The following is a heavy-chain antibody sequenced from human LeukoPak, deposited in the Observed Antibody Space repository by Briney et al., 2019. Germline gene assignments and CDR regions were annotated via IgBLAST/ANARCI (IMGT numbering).Heavy chain of an antibody. CDR1: GYTFNSYG. V-gene: IGHV1-18*01. D-gene: IGHD5-12*01. CDR2: ISGYNGNT. CDR3: AREVATITVAAAGGIDY. Sequence: ASVKVSCKASGYTFNSYGIGWVRQAPGHGPEWMGWISGYNGNTKYAQKLQGRVTMTTDTSTSTAYMELRSLRSDDTAVYYCAREVATITVAAAGGIDYWGQGTLVTVSS. J-gene: IGHJ4*02.